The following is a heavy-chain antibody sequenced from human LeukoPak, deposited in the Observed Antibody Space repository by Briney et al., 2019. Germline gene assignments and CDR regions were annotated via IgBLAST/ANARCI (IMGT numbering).Heavy chain of an antibody. V-gene: IGHV3-33*06. CDR2: IWYDGSNK. Sequence: GRSLRLSCAASGFTFSSYGMHWVRQALGKGLEWVAVIWYDGSNKYYADSVKGRFTISRDNSKNTLYLQMNSLRAEDTAVYYCAKGRYTAMSYFDYWGQGTLVTVSS. D-gene: IGHD5-18*01. J-gene: IGHJ4*02. CDR3: AKGRYTAMSYFDY. CDR1: GFTFSSYG.